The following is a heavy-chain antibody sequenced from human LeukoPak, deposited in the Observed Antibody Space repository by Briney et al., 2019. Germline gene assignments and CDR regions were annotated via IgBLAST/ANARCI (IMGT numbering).Heavy chain of an antibody. J-gene: IGHJ6*03. CDR1: GFTFSSYS. CDR2: ISSSSSTI. D-gene: IGHD4-17*01. CDR3: ARGDIPYYYYYYMDV. Sequence: PGGSLRLSCAASGFTFSSYSMNWVRQAPGKGLEWVSYISSSSSTIYYADSVKGRFTISRDNAKNSLYLQMNSLRAEDTAVYYCARGDIPYYYYYYMDVWGKGTTVTVSS. V-gene: IGHV3-48*01.